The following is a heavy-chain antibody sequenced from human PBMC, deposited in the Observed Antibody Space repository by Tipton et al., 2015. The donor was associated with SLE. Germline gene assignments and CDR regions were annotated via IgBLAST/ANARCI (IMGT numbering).Heavy chain of an antibody. D-gene: IGHD3-10*01. CDR2: ISPYNDYT. V-gene: IGHV1-18*01. J-gene: IGHJ5*02. CDR1: GYTFTNFG. Sequence: QLVQSGAEVKKPGASVKVSCKASGYTFTNFGISWVRQAPGQGLEWMGWISPYNDYTNYAPKFQGRVTLTTDTSTNTAYMELRSLRSDDTAVYYCARSSRSWGGRWPRQLDPRGQGTLLTVSS. CDR3: ARSSRSWGGRWPRQLDP.